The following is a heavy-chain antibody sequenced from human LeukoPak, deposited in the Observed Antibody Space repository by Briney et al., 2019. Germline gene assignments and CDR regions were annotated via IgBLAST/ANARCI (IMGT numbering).Heavy chain of an antibody. D-gene: IGHD2-21*02. CDR3: ARLPYCGGDCYPNWFDP. Sequence: AGASLKISCKGSGSSFPSYWIGWVRQMPGKGLECMGVIYLGDSDTRYSPSFQGQVTISADKSISTAYLQWSSLKASDTAMYYCARLPYCGGDCYPNWFDPWGQGTLVTVSS. J-gene: IGHJ5*02. V-gene: IGHV5-51*01. CDR2: IYLGDSDT. CDR1: GSSFPSYW.